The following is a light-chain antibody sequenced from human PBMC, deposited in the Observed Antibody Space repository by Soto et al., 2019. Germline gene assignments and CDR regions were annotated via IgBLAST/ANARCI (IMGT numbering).Light chain of an antibody. CDR3: QHYNSYSEA. V-gene: IGKV1-39*01. J-gene: IGKJ1*01. Sequence: DIQMIQSPSSLSASVGDRVTITCRASQSINSYLNWYQQTPGEAPKLLIYTASSLQSGVPSRFSGSGSGTDFTLTISSLQLEDFATYYCQHYNSYSEAFGQGTKVELK. CDR2: TAS. CDR1: QSINSY.